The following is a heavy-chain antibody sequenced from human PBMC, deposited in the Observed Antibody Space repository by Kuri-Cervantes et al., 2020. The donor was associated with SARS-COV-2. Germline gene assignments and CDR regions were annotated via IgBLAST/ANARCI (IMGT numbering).Heavy chain of an antibody. D-gene: IGHD3-16*01. CDR2: IYHSGST. J-gene: IGHJ4*02. V-gene: IGHV4-38-2*01. CDR3: AGFLKGIVGGKKYYFDY. Sequence: GSLRLSCAVSGYSISSGYYWGWIRQPPGKGLEWIGSIYHSGSTYYNPSLKSRVTISVDTSKNQFSLKLSSVTAADTAMYYCAGFLKGIVGGKKYYFDYWGQGTLVTVSS. CDR1: GYSISSGYY.